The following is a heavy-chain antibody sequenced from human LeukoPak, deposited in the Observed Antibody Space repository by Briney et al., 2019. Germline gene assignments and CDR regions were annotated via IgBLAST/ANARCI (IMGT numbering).Heavy chain of an antibody. V-gene: IGHV4-4*02. CDR1: GGSIASSYC. D-gene: IGHD4-23*01. CDR3: ARNAGNSDVDY. CDR2: IYHSGST. J-gene: IGHJ4*02. Sequence: SGTLSLTCAVSGGSIASSYCWTWVRQPPGKELEWIGEIYHSGSTNYNPSLRSRVTISVDKSDNQFSLKLNSMTAADTAVYYCARNAGNSDVDYWGQGTLVTVSS.